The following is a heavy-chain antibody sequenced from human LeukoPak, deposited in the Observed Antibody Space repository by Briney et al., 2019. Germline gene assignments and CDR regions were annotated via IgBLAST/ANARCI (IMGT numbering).Heavy chain of an antibody. CDR2: IRYDGSNK. CDR3: AKVADYSSADAFDI. D-gene: IGHD3-10*01. Sequence: PGGSLRLSCGASGFTFSSYGMHWVRQAPGKGPEWVAFIRYDGSNKYYADSVKGRFTISRDNSKNTLYLQMNSLRAEDTAEYNCAKVADYSSADAFDIWGQGTMVIVSS. J-gene: IGHJ3*02. V-gene: IGHV3-30*02. CDR1: GFTFSSYG.